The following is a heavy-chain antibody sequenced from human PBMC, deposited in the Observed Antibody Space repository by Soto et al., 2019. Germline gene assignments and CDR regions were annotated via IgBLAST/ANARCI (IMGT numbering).Heavy chain of an antibody. V-gene: IGHV3-48*04. CDR2: ISRSSTGI. Sequence: EVQLVESGGGLVQPGGSLRLSCAASGFTFSLYSMSWVRQAPGKGLEWVSYISRSSTGIHYADSVKGRFTISRDDVTNSINLQRKGLSAGATAVYYCARAVTWGLDVWGQGTKVSISS. D-gene: IGHD3-10*01. J-gene: IGHJ6*01. CDR3: ARAVTWGLDV. CDR1: GFTFSLYS.